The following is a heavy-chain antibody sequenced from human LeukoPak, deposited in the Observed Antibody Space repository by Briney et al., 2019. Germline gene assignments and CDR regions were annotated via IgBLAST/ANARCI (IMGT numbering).Heavy chain of an antibody. V-gene: IGHV3-48*03. J-gene: IGHJ3*02. CDR3: GRHYCSGGSCYGQLEI. CDR1: GFTFSSYE. D-gene: IGHD2-15*01. Sequence: PGGSLRLSCAASGFTFSSYEMNWVREAPGKGLEWVSYISSSGSTIYYADSVKGRFTISRDTAKNSLYLQMNKLRAEDTAVYYCGRHYCSGGSCYGQLEIWGQGTMVTVSS. CDR2: ISSSGSTI.